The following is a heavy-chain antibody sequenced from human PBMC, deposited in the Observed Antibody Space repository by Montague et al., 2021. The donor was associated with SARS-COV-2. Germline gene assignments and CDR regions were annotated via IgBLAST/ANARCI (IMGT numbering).Heavy chain of an antibody. J-gene: IGHJ4*02. V-gene: IGHV4-59*12. D-gene: IGHD3-16*01. CDR2: VNNNRRT. Sequence: SETLSLTCAVSGGSISSCNWSWSCHRPPEGKEGMGEVNNNRRTNNNYKSSLRSRVTISVDTSKNQFSLKLTSVTAADTAVYYCARGGTRSWTHLDYWGQGTLVTVSS. CDR3: ARGGTRSWTHLDY. CDR1: GGSISSCN.